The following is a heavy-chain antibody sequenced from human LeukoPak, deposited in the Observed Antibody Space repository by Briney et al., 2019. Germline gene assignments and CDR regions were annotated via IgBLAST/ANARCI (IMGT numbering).Heavy chain of an antibody. V-gene: IGHV1-2*02. CDR3: ARSVAGPTPLFDY. J-gene: IGHJ4*02. CDR2: INPNSGGT. CDR1: GYTFTGYY. Sequence: ASVTVSCKASGYTFTGYYMHWVRQAPGQGLEWMGWINPNSGGTNYAQKFQGRVTMTRDTSISTAYMELSRLRSDDTAVYYCARSVAGPTPLFDYWGQGTLVTVSS. D-gene: IGHD6-19*01.